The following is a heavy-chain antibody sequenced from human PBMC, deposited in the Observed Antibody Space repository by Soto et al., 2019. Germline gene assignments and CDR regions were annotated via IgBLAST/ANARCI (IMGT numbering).Heavy chain of an antibody. J-gene: IGHJ6*03. D-gene: IGHD3-3*01. V-gene: IGHV4-39*01. Sequence: QLQLQESGPGLVKPSETLSLTCTVSGGSISSSSYYWGWIRQPPGKGLEWIGSIYYSGSTYYNPYLQSRVSISVDTSKNQFSLKLSSVTAADTAVYYCARQRDDFWSEFTGYYYYYYMDVWGRATTVTVSS. CDR3: ARQRDDFWSEFTGYYYYYYMDV. CDR2: IYYSGST. CDR1: GGSISSSSYY.